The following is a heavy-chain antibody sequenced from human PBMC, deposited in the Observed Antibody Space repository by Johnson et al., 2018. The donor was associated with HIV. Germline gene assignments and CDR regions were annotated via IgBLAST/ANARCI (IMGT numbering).Heavy chain of an antibody. D-gene: IGHD6-6*01. Sequence: EVQLVESGGGVVQPGRSLRLSCAASGFSFSSYGMHWVRQAPGKGLEWVSYISSSGSTIYYADSVKGRFTISRDNAKNSLYLQMNSLRAEDTALYYCAKALAARLDAFDIWGQGTMVTVSS. V-gene: IGHV3-48*04. CDR3: AKALAARLDAFDI. J-gene: IGHJ3*02. CDR1: GFSFSSYG. CDR2: ISSSGSTI.